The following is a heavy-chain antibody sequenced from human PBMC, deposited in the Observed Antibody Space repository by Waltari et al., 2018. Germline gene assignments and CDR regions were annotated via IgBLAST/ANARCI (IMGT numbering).Heavy chain of an antibody. D-gene: IGHD3-16*02. V-gene: IGHV1-69*01. J-gene: IGHJ4*02. CDR1: GGTFSSYA. CDR2: IIPIFGTS. CDR3: ARDASPFRSYYFDY. Sequence: QVQLVQSGAEVKKPGSSVKVSCKASGGTFSSYAISWVRRHPGQGLEWMGGIIPIFGTSTYAQNFQGRVTITADESTSTAYLELSSLRSEDTAVYYCARDASPFRSYYFDYWGQGTLVTVSS.